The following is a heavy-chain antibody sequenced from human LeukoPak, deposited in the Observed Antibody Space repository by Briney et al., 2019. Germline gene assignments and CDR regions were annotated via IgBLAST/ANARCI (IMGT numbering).Heavy chain of an antibody. D-gene: IGHD2-15*01. CDR2: INQDGSKK. V-gene: IGHV3-7*01. CDR3: ARDLGGPYDY. CDR1: GFSFSTSW. J-gene: IGHJ4*02. Sequence: PGGSLRLSCAASGFSFSTSWMHWVRQTPEKGLEWVANINQDGSKKYYVDSVKGRFTISRDNAKSSLYLQMNSLRAEDTALYYCARDLGGPYDYWGQGTLVTVSS.